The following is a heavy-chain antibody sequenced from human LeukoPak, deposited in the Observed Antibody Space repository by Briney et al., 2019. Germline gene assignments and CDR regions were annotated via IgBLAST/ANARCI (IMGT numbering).Heavy chain of an antibody. CDR1: GFTFIIFE. J-gene: IGHJ4*02. Sequence: PGGSLRLSCEASGFTFIIFEMNWVRQAPGKGLEWVAVISYDGSNKYYADSVKGRFTISRDNSKNTLYLQINSLRAEDTAVYYCAREGYCTGGSCPDSFDYWGQGTLVTVSS. V-gene: IGHV3-30*04. CDR2: ISYDGSNK. D-gene: IGHD2-15*01. CDR3: AREGYCTGGSCPDSFDY.